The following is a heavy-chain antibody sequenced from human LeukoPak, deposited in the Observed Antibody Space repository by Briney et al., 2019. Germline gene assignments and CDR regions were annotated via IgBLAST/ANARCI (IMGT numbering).Heavy chain of an antibody. CDR3: ARDLGYDSSGSFFDY. CDR1: GFTFSSYG. D-gene: IGHD3-22*01. Sequence: GGSLRLSCAASGFTFSSYGMHWVRQAPGKGLEWVAVIWYDGSNKYYADSVKGRFTISRDNSKNTLYLQMNSLRAEDTAVYYCARDLGYDSSGSFFDYWGQGTLVTVSS. CDR2: IWYDGSNK. V-gene: IGHV3-33*01. J-gene: IGHJ4*02.